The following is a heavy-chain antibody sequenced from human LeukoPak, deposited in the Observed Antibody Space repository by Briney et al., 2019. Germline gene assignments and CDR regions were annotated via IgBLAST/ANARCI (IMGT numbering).Heavy chain of an antibody. Sequence: GGSLRLSCAASGFTFSNAWMNWVRQAPGKGLEWVGRIKTKTGGGTTGYAAPVKGRFTISRDDSKNTLYLQMNSLKTEDTAVYCCTTDPIQLWLWNWFDPWGQGTLVTVSS. CDR1: GFTFSNAW. J-gene: IGHJ5*02. V-gene: IGHV3-15*01. CDR3: TTDPIQLWLWNWFDP. CDR2: IKTKTGGGTT. D-gene: IGHD5-18*01.